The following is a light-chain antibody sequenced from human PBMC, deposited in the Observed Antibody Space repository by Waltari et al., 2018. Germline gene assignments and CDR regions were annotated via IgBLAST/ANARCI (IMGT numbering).Light chain of an antibody. J-gene: IGKJ1*01. CDR3: LQDYNYPRT. V-gene: IGKV1-6*01. CDR2: AAS. CDR1: QDIRKD. Sequence: AIQMTQSPSSLSASVGDRITITCRASQDIRKDVGWYQQKPGEAPKLLIYAASILQSGVPSNFSCSGSGTDFTLTISSLQPEDFATYYCLQDYNYPRTFGQGTKVEIK.